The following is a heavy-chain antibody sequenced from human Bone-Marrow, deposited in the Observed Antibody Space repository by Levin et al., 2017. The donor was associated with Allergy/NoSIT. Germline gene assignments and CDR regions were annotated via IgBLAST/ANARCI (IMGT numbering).Heavy chain of an antibody. V-gene: IGHV3-33*01. J-gene: IGHJ4*02. CDR3: ARRRYCSGGTCYDFDL. Sequence: GGSLRLSCAASGFTFSRCGMHWVRQAPGKGLEWVAIIWSDRSQKYYADSVKGRFSISRDNSKNILYLEMNSLRDEDSAVYYCARRRYCSGGTCYDFDLWGQGTLVTVSS. D-gene: IGHD2-15*01. CDR2: IWSDRSQK. CDR1: GFTFSRCG.